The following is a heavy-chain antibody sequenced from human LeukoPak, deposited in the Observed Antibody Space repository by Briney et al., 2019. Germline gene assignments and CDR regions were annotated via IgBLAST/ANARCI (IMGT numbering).Heavy chain of an antibody. CDR3: ARGYGNFDY. Sequence: SETLSLTCTVSGASISSYYWSWIRQPPGKGLEWIGYIYYSRSTNYKPSLKSRITISVDTSKNQFSLNLSSVTAADTAVYYCARGYGNFDYWGQGTLVTVSS. D-gene: IGHD4-17*01. J-gene: IGHJ4*02. CDR2: IYYSRST. CDR1: GASISSYY. V-gene: IGHV4-59*01.